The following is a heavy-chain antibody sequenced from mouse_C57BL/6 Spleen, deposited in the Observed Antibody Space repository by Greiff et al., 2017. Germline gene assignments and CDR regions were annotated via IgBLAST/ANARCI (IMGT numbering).Heavy chain of an antibody. Sequence: QVQLQQPGAELVKPGASVKLSCKASGYTFSSYWMHWVKQRPGQGLEWIGMIHPNSGSTNYNEKVKSKATLTVAKSSRTAYMQLSSLTSRDSAIYYCARGNWDAYWGQGTTLTVSS. D-gene: IGHD4-1*01. CDR2: IHPNSGST. CDR1: GYTFSSYW. CDR3: ARGNWDAY. J-gene: IGHJ2*01. V-gene: IGHV1-64*01.